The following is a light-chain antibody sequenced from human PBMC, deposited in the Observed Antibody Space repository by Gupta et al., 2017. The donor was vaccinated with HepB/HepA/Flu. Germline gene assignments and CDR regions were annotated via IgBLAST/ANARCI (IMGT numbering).Light chain of an antibody. Sequence: QSALTQPPPPSGSPGQSVTLSCTGPGSGLGDFFYVSWYQQHPGKVPKLMIYEVKKRPSGFPDRFSGSKSGNTASLTVSGLQADDEADYFCSSYASSNNFVLFGEGTKLTVL. CDR3: SSYASSNNFVL. CDR2: EVK. J-gene: IGLJ2*01. CDR1: GSGLGDFFY. V-gene: IGLV2-8*01.